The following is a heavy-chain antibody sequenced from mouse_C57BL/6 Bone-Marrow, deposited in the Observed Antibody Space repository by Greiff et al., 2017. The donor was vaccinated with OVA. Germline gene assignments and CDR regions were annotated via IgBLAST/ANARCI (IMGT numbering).Heavy chain of an antibody. V-gene: IGHV1-59*01. D-gene: IGHD1-1*01. CDR2: IAPSDSYI. CDR3: EHYGSRLDLHY. Sequence: VQLQQPGAELVRPGPSVKLSCKASGYTFTNYWMHWVKQRPGQGLEWIGVIAPSDSYINYNQKFKGKATLTVNTSSSTAYMHLNSLTSEDSAVDYCEHYGSRLDLHYWGQGTSLTVSS. CDR1: GYTFTNYW. J-gene: IGHJ2*02.